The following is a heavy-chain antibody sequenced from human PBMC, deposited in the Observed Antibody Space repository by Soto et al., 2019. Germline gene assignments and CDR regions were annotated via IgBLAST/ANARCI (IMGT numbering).Heavy chain of an antibody. CDR1: GFTVSSNY. CDR3: AREDRDHWYFDL. CDR2: IDSGGST. D-gene: IGHD2-21*02. J-gene: IGHJ2*01. V-gene: IGHV3-66*01. Sequence: EVQLVEPGGGLVQPGGSLRLSCAASGFTVSSNYMSCLRQAPGKGLEWVSVIDSGGSTYYADSVKDGFTISRDNPKNTLDLQMSSRRAEDTAVYYCAREDRDHWYFDLWGRGTLVTVSS.